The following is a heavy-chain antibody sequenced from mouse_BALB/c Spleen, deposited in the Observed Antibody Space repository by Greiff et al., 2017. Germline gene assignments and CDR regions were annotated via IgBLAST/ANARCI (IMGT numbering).Heavy chain of an antibody. D-gene: IGHD1-1*01. CDR1: GYTFSSYW. V-gene: IGHV1-9*01. CDR3: ARSPYYYGSSPYYFDY. Sequence: VKLMESGAELMKPGASVKISCKATGYTFSSYWIEWVKQRPGHGLEWIGEILPGSGSTNYNEKFKGKATFTADTSSNTAYMQLSSLTSEDSAVYYCARSPYYYGSSPYYFDYWGQGTTLTVSS. J-gene: IGHJ2*01. CDR2: ILPGSGST.